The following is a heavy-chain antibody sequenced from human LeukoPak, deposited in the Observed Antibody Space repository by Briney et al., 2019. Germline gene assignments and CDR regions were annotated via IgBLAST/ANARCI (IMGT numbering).Heavy chain of an antibody. D-gene: IGHD5-18*01. J-gene: IGHJ4*02. V-gene: IGHV3-30-3*01. CDR2: ISYDGSNK. CDR1: GCTFSTYA. Sequence: GRSLTLSCAASGCTFSTYAMHWVRQAPGKGLEWVAVISYDGSNKDYADSVKGRFTISRDNSKDTLYLQMNSLRAEDTAVYYCASRRLWLQNGESAFDYWGQGTLVTVSS. CDR3: ASRRLWLQNGESAFDY.